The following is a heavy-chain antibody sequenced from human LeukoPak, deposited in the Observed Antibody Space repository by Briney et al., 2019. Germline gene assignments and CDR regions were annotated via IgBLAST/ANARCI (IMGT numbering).Heavy chain of an antibody. V-gene: IGHV4-59*08. CDR2: IYYSGST. CDR1: GGSISSYY. D-gene: IGHD2-15*01. CDR3: ARHGCSGGSCSFDY. Sequence: SETLSLTCTISGGSISSYYWSWIRQPPGKGLEWIGYIYYSGSTNYNPSLKSRVTISVDTSKNQFSLKLSSVTAADTAVYHCARHGCSGGSCSFDYWGQGTLVTVSS. J-gene: IGHJ4*02.